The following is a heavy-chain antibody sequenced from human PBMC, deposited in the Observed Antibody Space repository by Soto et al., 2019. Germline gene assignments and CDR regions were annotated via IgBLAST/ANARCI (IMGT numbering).Heavy chain of an antibody. D-gene: IGHD6-19*01. CDR3: VKEGYMRSDWYGQFDY. CDR1: GFTFNSYA. J-gene: IGHJ4*02. V-gene: IGHV3-64D*06. Sequence: EVQLVESGGTLVQPGGSLRLSCSASGFTFNSYAMHWVRQAPGKGLEFVSAISSYGADRYYVDSVKGRFAISRDNSKNTLYLQMSSLRAEDTALYYCVKEGYMRSDWYGQFDYWGQGALVTVSS. CDR2: ISSYGADR.